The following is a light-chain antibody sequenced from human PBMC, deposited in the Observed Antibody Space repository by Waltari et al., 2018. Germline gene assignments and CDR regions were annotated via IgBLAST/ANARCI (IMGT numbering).Light chain of an antibody. Sequence: QAVVTQEPSVTVSPGGTLTLTCGSSTGTVTNNHYPYWFQQKPGQAPRTLIYDTTNKYSGTPARFSGSLLGGQAALTLSGVQPEDEAEYYCLLSFGITQIFGGGTKLTVL. CDR3: LLSFGITQI. CDR2: DTT. J-gene: IGLJ2*01. CDR1: TGTVTNNHY. V-gene: IGLV7-46*01.